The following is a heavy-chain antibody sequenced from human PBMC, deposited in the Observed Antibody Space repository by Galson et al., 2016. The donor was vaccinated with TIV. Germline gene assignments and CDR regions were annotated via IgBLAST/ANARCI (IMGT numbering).Heavy chain of an antibody. CDR1: GFTFSSYW. CDR3: ARNNWNYEGAFDI. Sequence: SLRLSCAASGFTFSSYWLSWVRQAPGKGLEWVANIKQDGSEKHYVDSVQGRFPISRDNAKNSLYLQMNSLRAEDTAVYYCARNNWNYEGAFDIWGQGTMVTVSS. D-gene: IGHD1-7*01. CDR2: IKQDGSEK. V-gene: IGHV3-7*01. J-gene: IGHJ3*02.